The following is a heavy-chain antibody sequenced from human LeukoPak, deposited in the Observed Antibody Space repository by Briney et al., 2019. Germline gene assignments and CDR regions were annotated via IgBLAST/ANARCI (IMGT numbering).Heavy chain of an antibody. D-gene: IGHD6-19*01. CDR1: GFTVSSNY. J-gene: IGHJ4*02. CDR3: TKLKGWYGEGFFDY. V-gene: IGHV3-53*01. Sequence: TGRSLRLSCAASGFTVSSNYMSWVRQPAGKGLEWVSVLYSGGATFYADSVKGRFTISRDTSKNTLYLQMNDLRADDTAVYYCTKLKGWYGEGFFDYWGQGTLVTVSS. CDR2: LYSGGAT.